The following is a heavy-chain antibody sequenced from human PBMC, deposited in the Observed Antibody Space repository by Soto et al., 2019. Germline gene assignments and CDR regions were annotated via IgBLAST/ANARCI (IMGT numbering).Heavy chain of an antibody. CDR1: GGSLNNYN. Sequence: QVQLQESGPGLVRPSETLSLTCTVSGGSLNNYNWNWIRQSAGTGLEWIGRIYSIGKTYYNSSLKNRVTLSLDMLNNQISLKVTSVTAADTAMYYCARERTYQMFGDDALDFWGLGTMVTVSS. V-gene: IGHV4-4*07. D-gene: IGHD2-2*01. J-gene: IGHJ3*01. CDR3: ARERTYQMFGDDALDF. CDR2: IYSIGKT.